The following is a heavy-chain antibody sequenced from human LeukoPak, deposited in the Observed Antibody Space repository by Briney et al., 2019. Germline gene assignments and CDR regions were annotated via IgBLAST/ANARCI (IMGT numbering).Heavy chain of an antibody. Sequence: SETLSLTCTVSGGSISSYYWSWIRQPPGKGLEWIGYIDYSGSTNYNPSLKSRVIISVDTSKNQVSLKLSTVTAADTAVYYCARAHKLNAFDIWGQGTMVTVSS. CDR3: ARAHKLNAFDI. CDR2: IDYSGST. D-gene: IGHD1-1*01. J-gene: IGHJ3*02. V-gene: IGHV4-59*01. CDR1: GGSISSYY.